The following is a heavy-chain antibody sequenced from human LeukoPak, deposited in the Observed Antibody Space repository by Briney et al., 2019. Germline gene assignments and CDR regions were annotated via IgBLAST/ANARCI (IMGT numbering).Heavy chain of an antibody. D-gene: IGHD5-24*01. CDR1: GFTFSDHAM. V-gene: IGHV4-4*02. CDR2: IYHSGST. CDR3: ARDTMSGDYGMDV. Sequence: GSLRLSCAASGFTFSDHAMIWVRQPPGKGLEWIGEIYHSGSTNYNPSLKSRVTISVDKSKNQFSLKLSSVTAADTAVYYCARDTMSGDYGMDVWGQGTTVTVSS. J-gene: IGHJ6*02.